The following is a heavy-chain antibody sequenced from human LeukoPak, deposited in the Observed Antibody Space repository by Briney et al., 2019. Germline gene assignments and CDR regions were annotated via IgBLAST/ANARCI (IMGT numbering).Heavy chain of an antibody. J-gene: IGHJ4*02. D-gene: IGHD7-27*01. CDR1: VGSPSDYN. Sequence: PLESPSLTCAIPVGSPSDYNSSWIRHCPRGRLEWIGYIYHTGSTSYSPSLKSRVTISADTSQNQFSLKLSSVTAADTAVYYCASRKLGNDYWGQGTLVTVSS. V-gene: IGHV4-59*13. CDR2: IYHTGST. CDR3: ASRKLGNDY.